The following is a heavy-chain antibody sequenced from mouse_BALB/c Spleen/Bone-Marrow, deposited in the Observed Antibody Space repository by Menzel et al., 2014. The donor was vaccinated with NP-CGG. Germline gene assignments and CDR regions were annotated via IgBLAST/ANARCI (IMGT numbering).Heavy chain of an antibody. CDR3: ARGIYYDSTWFAY. V-gene: IGHV1-67*01. CDR1: GYTFTDYA. D-gene: IGHD2-4*01. Sequence: VQLQQFGPELVRPGVSVKISCKGYGYTFTDYAMHWVKQSHAKSLEWIGVISTYSGNTNYNQKFKGKATMTVDKSSSTAYMELARLTSEDSAIYYCARGIYYDSTWFAYWGQGTLVTVSA. CDR2: ISTYSGNT. J-gene: IGHJ3*01.